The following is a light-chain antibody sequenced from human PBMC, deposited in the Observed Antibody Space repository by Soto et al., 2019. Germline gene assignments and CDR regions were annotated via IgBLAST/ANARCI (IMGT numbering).Light chain of an antibody. V-gene: IGKV1-39*01. CDR3: QQSYSVPYI. CDR1: QSISTY. CDR2: AAS. Sequence: DIQMTQSLASLSASVGGRATITCRASQSISTYLNWYQQKPGKAPKLLIYAASTLQSGVPSRFSGSGSGTDFTLTISSLQPEDFATYYCQQSYSVPYIFGQGTKLEIK. J-gene: IGKJ2*01.